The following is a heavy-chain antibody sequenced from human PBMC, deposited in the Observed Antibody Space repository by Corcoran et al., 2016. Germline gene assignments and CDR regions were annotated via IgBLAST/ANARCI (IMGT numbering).Heavy chain of an antibody. J-gene: IGHJ4*02. V-gene: IGHV3-30*18. Sequence: QVQLVESGGGVVQPGRSLRLSCAASGFTFSSYGMHWVRQAPGKGLEWVAVISYDGSNKYYADSVKGRFTISRDNSKNTLYLQMNSLRAEDTAVYYCAKDTGKVYYYDSSGKGDYWGQGTLVTVSS. CDR3: AKDTGKVYYYDSSGKGDY. D-gene: IGHD3-22*01. CDR1: GFTFSSYG. CDR2: ISYDGSNK.